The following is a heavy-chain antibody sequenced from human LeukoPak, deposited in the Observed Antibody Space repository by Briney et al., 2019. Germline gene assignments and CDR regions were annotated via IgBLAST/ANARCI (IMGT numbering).Heavy chain of an antibody. CDR1: GYTFTSYV. J-gene: IGHJ6*03. CDR3: ARSGYSTGWYFLLKYYYYYYYMDV. V-gene: IGHV7-4-1*02. D-gene: IGHD6-19*01. Sequence: ASVTVSFKSSGYTFTSYVMNWVRQAPGQGREGVGWIHTNSGKPTKPQGFTGGLVFSLDTSVSTASLQISRLKAGDTAVYYCARSGYSTGWYFLLKYYYYYYYMDVWGKGTTVTVSS. CDR2: IHTNSGKP.